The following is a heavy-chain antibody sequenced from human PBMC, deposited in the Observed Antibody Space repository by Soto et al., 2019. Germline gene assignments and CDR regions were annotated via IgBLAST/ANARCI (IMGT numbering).Heavy chain of an antibody. Sequence: GGPKRLSYAASGFTCSNPLINCVSKKQGKGLDWVGRIKSKTDGGTTDYAAPVKGRFTISRDDSKNTLYLQMNSLKTEDTAVYYCTTDLYDFWSGGPLHGNCMDVWGQGTTVTVSS. CDR2: IKSKTDGGTT. J-gene: IGHJ6*02. CDR3: TTDLYDFWSGGPLHGNCMDV. V-gene: IGHV3-15*07. CDR1: GFTCSNPL. D-gene: IGHD3-3*01.